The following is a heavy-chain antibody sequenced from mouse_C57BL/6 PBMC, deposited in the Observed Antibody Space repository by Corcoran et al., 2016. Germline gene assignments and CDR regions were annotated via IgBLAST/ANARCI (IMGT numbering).Heavy chain of an antibody. CDR3: ARYTTVVATYWYFDV. Sequence: QVQLQQSGAELVKPGASVKISCKASGYALSRYWMNWVKQRPGKGLEWIGQIYPGDGDTNYNGKFKGKATLTADKSSSTAYMQLSSLTSEDSAVYFCARYTTVVATYWYFDVWGTGTTVTVSS. D-gene: IGHD1-1*01. CDR2: IYPGDGDT. V-gene: IGHV1-80*01. CDR1: GYALSRYW. J-gene: IGHJ1*03.